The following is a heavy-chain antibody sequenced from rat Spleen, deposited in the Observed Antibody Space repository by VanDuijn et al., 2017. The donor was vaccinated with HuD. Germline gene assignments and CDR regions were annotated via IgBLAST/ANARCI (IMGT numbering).Heavy chain of an antibody. J-gene: IGHJ2*01. CDR3: TTDGYYYSGPFDY. CDR2: ISYEGSST. V-gene: IGHV5-22*01. Sequence: EVQLVESGGGLVQPGRSMKLSCAASGFTFSDYYMAWVRQAPKKGLEGVASISYEGSSTYYGDSVTGRFTISRDNAKRTLYLQMNSLRSKDTATYYCTTDGYYYSGPFDYWGQGVMVTVSS. CDR1: GFTFSDYY. D-gene: IGHD1-1*01.